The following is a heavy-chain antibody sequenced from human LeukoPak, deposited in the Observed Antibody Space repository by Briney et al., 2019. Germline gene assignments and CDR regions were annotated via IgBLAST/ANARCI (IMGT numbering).Heavy chain of an antibody. V-gene: IGHV3-21*01. J-gene: IGHJ4*02. CDR3: AYGDFWSGFDY. CDR1: GFTFSSYS. Sequence: GESLKISCAASGFTFSSYSMNWVRQAPGKGLEWVSSISSSSSYIYYADSVKGRFTISRDNAKNSLYLQMNSLRAEDTAVYYCAYGDFWSGFDYWGQGTLVTVSS. CDR2: ISSSSSYI. D-gene: IGHD3-3*01.